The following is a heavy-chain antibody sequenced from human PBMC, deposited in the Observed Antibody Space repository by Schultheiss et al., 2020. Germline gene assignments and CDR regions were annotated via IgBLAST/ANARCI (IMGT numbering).Heavy chain of an antibody. CDR3: ATHCTSTSCYPQ. CDR1: GFTFSSYA. V-gene: IGHV3-33*08. CDR2: IWYDGSNK. D-gene: IGHD2-2*01. J-gene: IGHJ4*02. Sequence: GGSLRLSCAASGFTFSSYAMHWVRQAPGKGLEWVAVIWYDGSNKYYTDSVKGRFTISRDNSKNTLYLQMNSLRAEDTAVYYCATHCTSTSCYPQWGQGTLVTVSS.